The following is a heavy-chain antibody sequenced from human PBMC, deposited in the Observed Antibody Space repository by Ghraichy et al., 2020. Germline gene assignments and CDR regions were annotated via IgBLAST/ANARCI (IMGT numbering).Heavy chain of an antibody. CDR1: GDSISGNY. CDR3: ARLRTSNYYDTSGYYYPDY. V-gene: IGHV4-59*08. Sequence: SETLSLTCSVSGDSISGNYWSWIRQAPGKGMEWIAYIYYKGTTTYNPSLESRATISADSSRSQISLKLTSVTAADTAVYYCARLRTSNYYDTSGYYYPDYWGQRTLVTVSS. D-gene: IGHD3-22*01. CDR2: IYYKGTT. J-gene: IGHJ4*02.